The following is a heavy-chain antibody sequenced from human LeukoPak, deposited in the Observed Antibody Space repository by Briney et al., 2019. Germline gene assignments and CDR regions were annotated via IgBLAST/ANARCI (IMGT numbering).Heavy chain of an antibody. J-gene: IGHJ4*02. D-gene: IGHD2-21*01. CDR3: AGGDRNCGYCDY. CDR1: GFTFDDHG. Sequence: GGSLRLSCAAPGFTFDDHGVSSVRQAPGKGLEWVSGINWNGGSTGYADSVKGRFTISRDNAKNSLYLQMNSLRAEDTALYYCAGGDRNCGYCDYWGQGTLVTVSS. V-gene: IGHV3-20*04. CDR2: INWNGGST.